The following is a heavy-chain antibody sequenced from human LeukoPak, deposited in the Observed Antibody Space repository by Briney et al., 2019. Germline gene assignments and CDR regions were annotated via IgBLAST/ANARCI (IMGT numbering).Heavy chain of an antibody. Sequence: PSETLSLTCTVSSYSLSSGYYWGWIRQAPGKGLEWIGSIYHSGSTYYNPSLKSRVIMAVDTSRNQFSLELSSVTAADTAVYYCAKSSYSIFDYWGQGTLVTVSS. V-gene: IGHV4-38-2*02. J-gene: IGHJ4*02. CDR3: AKSSYSIFDY. D-gene: IGHD5-18*01. CDR2: IYHSGST. CDR1: SYSLSSGYY.